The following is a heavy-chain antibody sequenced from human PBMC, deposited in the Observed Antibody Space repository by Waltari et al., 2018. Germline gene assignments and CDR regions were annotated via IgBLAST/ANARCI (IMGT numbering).Heavy chain of an antibody. CDR1: GGSISSYY. CDR2: IYYSGST. Sequence: QVQLQESGPGLVKPSETLSLTCTVSGGSISSYYWSWIRQPPGKGLEWIGYIYYSGSTNYNPSLKSRVTISVYTSKNQFSLKLSSVTAADTAVYYCARLTSPTVAATPWFDPWGQGTLVIVSS. CDR3: ARLTSPTVAATPWFDP. V-gene: IGHV4-59*01. D-gene: IGHD2-15*01. J-gene: IGHJ5*02.